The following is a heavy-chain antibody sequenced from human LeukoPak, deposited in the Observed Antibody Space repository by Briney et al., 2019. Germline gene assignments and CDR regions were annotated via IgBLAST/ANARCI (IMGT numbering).Heavy chain of an antibody. CDR3: ARGGCDFYAFDI. CDR1: GGSISSGSYY. D-gene: IGHD3-3*01. J-gene: IGHJ3*02. Sequence: PSETLSLTCTVSGGSISSGSYYWSWIRQPPGKGLEWIGEINHSGSTNYNPSLKSRVTISVDTSKNQFSLKLSSVTAADTAVYYCARGGCDFYAFDIWGQGTMVTVSS. V-gene: IGHV4-39*07. CDR2: INHSGST.